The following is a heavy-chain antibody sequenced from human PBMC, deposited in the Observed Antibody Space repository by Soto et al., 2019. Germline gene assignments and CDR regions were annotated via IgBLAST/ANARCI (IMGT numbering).Heavy chain of an antibody. CDR2: ISAYNYNT. J-gene: IGHJ5*02. CDR1: GYTFTSYG. Sequence: ASVKVSCKASGYTFTSYGLSWVRPAPGQGLEWMGRISAYNYNTNYAQKLQGRVTMTTDTSTSTAYMELRSLRSDDTAVYYCARVVGALGHWFDPWGQGTLVTVPQ. CDR3: ARVVGALGHWFDP. D-gene: IGHD1-26*01. V-gene: IGHV1-18*01.